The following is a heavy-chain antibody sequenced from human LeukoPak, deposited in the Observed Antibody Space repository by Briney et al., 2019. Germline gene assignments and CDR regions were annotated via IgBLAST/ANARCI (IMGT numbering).Heavy chain of an antibody. J-gene: IGHJ4*02. CDR2: IYHSGNT. V-gene: IGHV4-4*09. D-gene: IGHD6-19*01. CDR1: GASMSSNY. Sequence: SETLSLTCNVSGASMSSNYWSWIRQPPGKGLEWIGYIYHSGNTNYSPSLESRVTMSVDESKNQFSLRVHFVSAADTAVYYCASSRRAAVAGRFDSWGQGTLVTVSS. CDR3: ASSRRAAVAGRFDS.